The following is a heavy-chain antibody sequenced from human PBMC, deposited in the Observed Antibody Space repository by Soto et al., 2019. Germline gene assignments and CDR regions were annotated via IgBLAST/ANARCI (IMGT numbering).Heavy chain of an antibody. D-gene: IGHD5-18*01. CDR2: IWYDGSNK. Sequence: GGSLRLSCAASGFTFSSYGMHWVRQAPGKGLEWVAVIWYDGSNKYYADSVKGRFTISRDNSKNTLYLQMNSLRAEDTAVYYCALTAMADAFDFWGQGTMVTVSS. J-gene: IGHJ3*01. CDR3: ALTAMADAFDF. V-gene: IGHV3-33*01. CDR1: GFTFSSYG.